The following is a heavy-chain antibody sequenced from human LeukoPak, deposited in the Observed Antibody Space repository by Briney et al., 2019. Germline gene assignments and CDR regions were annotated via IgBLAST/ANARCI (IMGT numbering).Heavy chain of an antibody. CDR2: IYSGGST. CDR1: GFTVSSNY. Sequence: GGSLRLSCAVSGFTVSSNYMSWVRQAPGKGLEWVSVIYSGGSTYYADSVKGRFTISRDNSKNTLYLQMNSLRAEDTAVYYCARGLRSSGWSLFDYWGQGTLVTVSS. J-gene: IGHJ4*02. D-gene: IGHD6-19*01. CDR3: ARGLRSSGWSLFDY. V-gene: IGHV3-66*01.